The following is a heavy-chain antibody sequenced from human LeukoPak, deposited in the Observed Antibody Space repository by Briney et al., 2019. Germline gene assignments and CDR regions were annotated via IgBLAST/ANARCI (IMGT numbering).Heavy chain of an antibody. V-gene: IGHV4-34*01. CDR3: ARGLRFLEWFPLDY. J-gene: IGHJ4*02. Sequence: SETLSLTCAVYGGSFSGYYWSWIRQPPGKALEWIGEINHSGSTNYNPSLKSRVTISVDTSKNQFSLKLSSVTAADTAVYYCARGLRFLEWFPLDYWGQGTLVTVSS. CDR2: INHSGST. D-gene: IGHD3-3*01. CDR1: GGSFSGYY.